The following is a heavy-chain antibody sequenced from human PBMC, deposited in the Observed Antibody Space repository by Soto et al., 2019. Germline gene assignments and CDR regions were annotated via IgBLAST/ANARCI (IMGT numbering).Heavy chain of an antibody. CDR2: IYYSGST. D-gene: IGHD3-16*01. Sequence: SETLSLTCTVSGGSVSSGSYYWSWIRQPPGKGLEWIGYIYYSGSTNYNPSLKSRVTISVDTSKNQFSLKLSSVTAADTAVYHCARDRGGMAPSQIFDYWGQGTLVTVSS. V-gene: IGHV4-61*01. J-gene: IGHJ4*02. CDR3: ARDRGGMAPSQIFDY. CDR1: GGSVSSGSYY.